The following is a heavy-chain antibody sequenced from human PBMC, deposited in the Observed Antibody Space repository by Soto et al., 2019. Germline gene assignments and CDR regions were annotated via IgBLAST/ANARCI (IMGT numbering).Heavy chain of an antibody. CDR2: MNPNSGNT. J-gene: IGHJ4*02. Sequence: QVQLVQSGAEVKKPGASVKVCCKASGYTFTSYDINWVRQATGQGLEWMGWMNPNSGNTGYAQKFQGRVTMTRNTSISTAYEELSSLRSEDTAVYYCARGPPRITMVQGVIITNPYYFDYWGQGTLVTVSS. D-gene: IGHD3-10*01. V-gene: IGHV1-8*01. CDR1: GYTFTSYD. CDR3: ARGPPRITMVQGVIITNPYYFDY.